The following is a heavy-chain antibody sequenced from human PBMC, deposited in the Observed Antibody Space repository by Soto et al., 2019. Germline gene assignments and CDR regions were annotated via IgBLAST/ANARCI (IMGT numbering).Heavy chain of an antibody. CDR3: AKNLSPNIVLMVYANAYHWFDA. V-gene: IGHV3-30*18. D-gene: IGHD2-8*01. J-gene: IGHJ5*02. Sequence: PGWSLRLSCAASGFTFSSYGMHWVRQAPGKGLEWVAVISYDGRNKYYGDSVKGRFTVSRDNSKNTLYLQMNSLRAEDTAVYYCAKNLSPNIVLMVYANAYHWFDAWGQATVVAVAS. CDR1: GFTFSSYG. CDR2: ISYDGRNK.